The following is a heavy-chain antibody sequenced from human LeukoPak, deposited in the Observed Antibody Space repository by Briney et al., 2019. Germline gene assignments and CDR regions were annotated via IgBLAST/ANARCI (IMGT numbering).Heavy chain of an antibody. V-gene: IGHV3-7*01. J-gene: IGHJ6*02. CDR1: GFTFGDYG. CDR3: ATYTNWVAGDV. D-gene: IGHD1-1*01. Sequence: GGSLRLSCEGSGFTFGDYGMSWVRQAPGQGLEWVAAIKEDGSEKDYVDSVKGRFTISRDNAKNSLYLQMNSLRAEDTAVYYCATYTNWVAGDVWGQGTSVSVSS. CDR2: IKEDGSEK.